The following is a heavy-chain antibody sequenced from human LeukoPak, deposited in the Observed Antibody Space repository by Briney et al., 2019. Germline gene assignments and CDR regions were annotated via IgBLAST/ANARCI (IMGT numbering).Heavy chain of an antibody. J-gene: IGHJ4*02. CDR3: ARVFQGYSNYFDY. V-gene: IGHV1-2*02. Sequence: ASVKVSCKASGYTFTGYYMHWVRQAPGQGLEWMGWINPNSGGTNYAQKSQGRVTMTRDTSISTAYMELSRLRSDDTAVYYCARVFQGYSNYFDYWGQGTLVTVSS. CDR1: GYTFTGYY. CDR2: INPNSGGT. D-gene: IGHD3-22*01.